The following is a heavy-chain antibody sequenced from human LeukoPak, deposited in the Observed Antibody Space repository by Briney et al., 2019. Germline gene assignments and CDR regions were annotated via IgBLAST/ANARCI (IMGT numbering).Heavy chain of an antibody. J-gene: IGHJ6*03. D-gene: IGHD5-12*01. CDR1: GFTFSSYA. V-gene: IGHV3-66*02. CDR2: IYSGGST. CDR3: ARVVSEYSGYLYYYYYMDV. Sequence: GGSLRLSCAASGFTFSSYAMSWVRQAPGKGLEWVSVIYSGGSTYYADSVKGRFTISRDNSKNTLYLQMNSLRAEDTAVYYCARVVSEYSGYLYYYYYMDVWGKGTTVTVSS.